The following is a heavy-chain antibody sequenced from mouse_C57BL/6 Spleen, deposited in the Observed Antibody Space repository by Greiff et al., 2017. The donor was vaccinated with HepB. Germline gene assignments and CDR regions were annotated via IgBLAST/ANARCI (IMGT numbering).Heavy chain of an antibody. D-gene: IGHD3-3*01. CDR3: ARHRDSFDY. J-gene: IGHJ2*01. CDR1: GFTFSDYY. V-gene: IGHV5-12*01. Sequence: EVQLVESGGGLVQPGGSLKLSCAASGFTFSDYYMYWVRQTPEKRLEWVAYISNGGGSTYYPDTVKGRFTISRDNAKNTLYLQMSRLKSEDTAMYYCARHRDSFDYWGQGTTLTVSS. CDR2: ISNGGGST.